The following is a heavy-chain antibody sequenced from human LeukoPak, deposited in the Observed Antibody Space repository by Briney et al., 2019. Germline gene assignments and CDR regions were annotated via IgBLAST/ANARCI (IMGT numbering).Heavy chain of an antibody. D-gene: IGHD6-19*01. CDR2: INAGNGNT. V-gene: IGHV1-3*01. CDR3: ARDPTGQWLEFDY. Sequence: ASVKVSCKASGYTFTSYAMHCVRQAPGQRLEWMGWINAGNGNTKYSQKFQGRVTITRDTSASTAYMELSSLRSEDTAVYYCARDPTGQWLEFDYWGRGTLVTVSS. J-gene: IGHJ4*02. CDR1: GYTFTSYA.